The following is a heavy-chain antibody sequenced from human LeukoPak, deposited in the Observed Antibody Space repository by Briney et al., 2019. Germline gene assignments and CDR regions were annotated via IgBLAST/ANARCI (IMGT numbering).Heavy chain of an antibody. Sequence: PSETLSLTCTVSGGSISSSSDYWGWLRQPPGKGLEWIGSIFYSGSTYYNPSLKSRVTISVDTSKNQFSLQLSSVTAADTAVYYCARQPLHYDSSGYRFGGLFDYWGQGTLVTVSS. J-gene: IGHJ4*02. CDR2: IFYSGST. CDR3: ARQPLHYDSSGYRFGGLFDY. CDR1: GGSISSSSDY. V-gene: IGHV4-39*01. D-gene: IGHD3-22*01.